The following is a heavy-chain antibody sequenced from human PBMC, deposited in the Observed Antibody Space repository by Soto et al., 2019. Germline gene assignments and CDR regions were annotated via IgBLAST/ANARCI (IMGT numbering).Heavy chain of an antibody. CDR1: SGSISSTIYS. Sequence: SETLSLTCTVSSGSISSTIYSWDWIRQPPGKGLEWIGSIFYSGSTYYNPSLKSRVTISVDTSKNQFSLTLTSVTAADTAVYYCARGARWFDPWGQGTLVTVSS. J-gene: IGHJ5*02. CDR3: ARGARWFDP. V-gene: IGHV4-39*01. CDR2: IFYSGST.